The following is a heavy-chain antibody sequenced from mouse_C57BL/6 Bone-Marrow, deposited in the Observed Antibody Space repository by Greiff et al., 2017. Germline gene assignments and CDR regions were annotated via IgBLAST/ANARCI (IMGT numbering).Heavy chain of an antibody. D-gene: IGHD1-1*01. V-gene: IGHV1-4*01. Sequence: VQLQQSGAELARPGASVKMSCKASGYTFTSYTMHWVKQRPGQGLEWIGYINPSSGYTKYNQKFKDKATLTADKSSSTAYMQLSSLTSEDSAVYHCARPYYFHAMDYWGQGTSVTVSS. CDR2: INPSSGYT. CDR3: ARPYYFHAMDY. CDR1: GYTFTSYT. J-gene: IGHJ4*01.